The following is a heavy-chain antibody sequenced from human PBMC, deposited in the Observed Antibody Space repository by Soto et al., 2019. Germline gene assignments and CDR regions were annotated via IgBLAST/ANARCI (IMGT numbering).Heavy chain of an antibody. V-gene: IGHV4-59*01. J-gene: IGHJ5*02. D-gene: IGHD3-9*01. CDR2: IYYSGAT. CDR3: ARAADSTGYFWFDP. Sequence: SETLSLTCAVSGASISTYYWSWIRQPPGKGLEWIGYIYYSGATNHNPFLKSRVTISIDTSKNQFSLKLSSVTAADTAVYYCARAADSTGYFWFDPWGPGTLVTVSS. CDR1: GASISTYY.